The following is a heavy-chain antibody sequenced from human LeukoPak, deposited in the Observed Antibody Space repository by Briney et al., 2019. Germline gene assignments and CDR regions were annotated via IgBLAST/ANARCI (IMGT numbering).Heavy chain of an antibody. CDR2: ISSSSSTI. CDR3: ARDAPWGPFIVVVAAAIPHGMDV. Sequence: GGSLRLSCAASGFTFSSYSMNWVRQAPGKGLEWVSYISSSSSTIYYADSVKGRFTISRDNAKNSLYLQMNSLRDEDTAVYYCARDAPWGPFIVVVAAAIPHGMDVWGQGTTVTVSS. D-gene: IGHD2-15*01. J-gene: IGHJ6*02. V-gene: IGHV3-48*02. CDR1: GFTFSSYS.